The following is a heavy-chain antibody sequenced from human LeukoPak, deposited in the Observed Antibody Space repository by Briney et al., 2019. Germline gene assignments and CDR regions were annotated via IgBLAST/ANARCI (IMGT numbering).Heavy chain of an antibody. D-gene: IGHD2-15*01. CDR1: GFTFSSYE. V-gene: IGHV3-48*03. CDR2: ISSSGSTI. CDR3: ARLGYCSGGSCYLVYYYGMDV. Sequence: GGSLRLSCAASGFTFSSYEMNWVRQAPGKGLEWVSYISSSGSTIYYADSVKGRFTISRDNAKNSLYLQMNGLRAEDTAVYYCARLGYCSGGSCYLVYYYGMDVWGQGTTVTVSS. J-gene: IGHJ6*02.